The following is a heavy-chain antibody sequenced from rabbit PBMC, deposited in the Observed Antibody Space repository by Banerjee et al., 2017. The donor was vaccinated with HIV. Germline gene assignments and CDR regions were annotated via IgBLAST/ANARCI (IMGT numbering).Heavy chain of an antibody. CDR1: GLSFSNKYV. J-gene: IGHJ4*01. CDR2: INTSSGNI. V-gene: IGHV1S45*01. D-gene: IGHD1-1*01. CDR3: ARDEQASGGYVFNL. Sequence: QEQLEESGGGLVKPEGSLTLTCTASGLSFSNKYVMCWVRQAPGKGLEWIACINTSSGNIVYATWAKGRFTISKTSWTTVTLQMTSLTAADTATYFCARDEQASGGYVFNLWGQGTLVTVS.